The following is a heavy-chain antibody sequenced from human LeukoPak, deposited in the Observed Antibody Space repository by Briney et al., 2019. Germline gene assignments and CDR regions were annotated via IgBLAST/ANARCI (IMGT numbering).Heavy chain of an antibody. J-gene: IGHJ6*02. D-gene: IGHD2-15*01. CDR2: IKQDGSEK. CDR1: GFTFSSYW. V-gene: IGHV3-7*03. Sequence: GGSLRLSCAASGFTFSSYWMSWVRQASGKGLEWVANIKQDGSEKYYVDSVKGRFTISRDNAKNSLYLQMNSLRAEDTAVYYCAREDIVVVVAWGMDVWGQGTTVTVSS. CDR3: AREDIVVVVAWGMDV.